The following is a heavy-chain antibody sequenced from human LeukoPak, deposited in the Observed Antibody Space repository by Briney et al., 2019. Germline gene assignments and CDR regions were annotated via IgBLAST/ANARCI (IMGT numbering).Heavy chain of an antibody. CDR2: ISFDGSEN. D-gene: IGHD3-10*01. J-gene: IGHJ4*02. Sequence: PVRSLRLSCAAAGFTFANFALPWVRQAPGKGLSWVAIISFDGSENYYADSVRGRFTISRDNSKNTMYLQMNSLRAEDTAVYYCAKGNTGSGKYYFDYWGQGTLVTVSS. CDR1: GFTFANFA. CDR3: AKGNTGSGKYYFDY. V-gene: IGHV3-30*07.